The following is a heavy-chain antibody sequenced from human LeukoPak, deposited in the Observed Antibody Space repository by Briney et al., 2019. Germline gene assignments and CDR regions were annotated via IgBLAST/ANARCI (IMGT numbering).Heavy chain of an antibody. CDR2: IYTSGST. J-gene: IGHJ2*01. V-gene: IGHV4-4*07. Sequence: SETLSLTCTVSSGSISNYDWSWIRQPAGKGLEWIGRIYTSGSTNYNPSLKSRVTMSVDTSKKQFSLKLSSVTAADTAVYYCARLTSSWYQDWYFDLWGRGTLVTVSS. CDR1: SGSISNYD. CDR3: ARLTSSWYQDWYFDL. D-gene: IGHD6-13*01.